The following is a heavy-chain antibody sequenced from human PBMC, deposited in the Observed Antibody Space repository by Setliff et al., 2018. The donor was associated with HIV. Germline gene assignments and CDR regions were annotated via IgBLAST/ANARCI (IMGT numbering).Heavy chain of an antibody. Sequence: PGGSLRLSCAASGFIFNNYGMSWVRRAPGKGLEWVSGIRDNGISTYYADSVKGRFIISRDNSENTLLLQMSSLRPEDTAVYYCAKTPVLPEVMSPFRSFHFDFW. CDR2: IRDNGIST. V-gene: IGHV3-23*01. CDR1: GFIFNNYG. CDR3: AKTPVLPEVMSPFRSFHFDF. J-gene: IGHJ4*01. D-gene: IGHD2-15*01.